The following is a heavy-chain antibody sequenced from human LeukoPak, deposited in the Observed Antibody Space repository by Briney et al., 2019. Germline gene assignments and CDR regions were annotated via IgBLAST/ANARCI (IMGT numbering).Heavy chain of an antibody. J-gene: IGHJ2*01. CDR1: GFSFSNYA. CDR3: ARYDFILISYFDL. V-gene: IGHV3-23*01. D-gene: IGHD3-3*01. Sequence: GWSLRLSCAASGFSFSNYAMSWVRQAPGRGLEWVSAISNSFDSTYYADSVKGRFTISRDNSKNTLYLQMNSLRAEDTAVYHCARYDFILISYFDLWGRGTLVTVSS. CDR2: ISNSFDST.